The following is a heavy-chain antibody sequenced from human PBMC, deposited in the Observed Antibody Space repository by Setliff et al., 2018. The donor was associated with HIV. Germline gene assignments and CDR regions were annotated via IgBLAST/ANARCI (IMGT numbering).Heavy chain of an antibody. CDR1: GYTFTSYD. CDR2: MNPNSGNT. CDR3: ARGQYGYELFDY. Sequence: GASVKVSCKASGYTFTSYDINWVRQATGQGLEWMGWMNPNSGNTGYAQKFQGRVTMTRNTSTSTAYMELRSLRSDDTAVYYCARGQYGYELFDYWGQGTLVTVSS. D-gene: IGHD3-3*01. J-gene: IGHJ4*02. V-gene: IGHV1-8*01.